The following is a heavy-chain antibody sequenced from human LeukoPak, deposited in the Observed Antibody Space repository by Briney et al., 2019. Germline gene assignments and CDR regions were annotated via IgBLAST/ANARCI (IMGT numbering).Heavy chain of an antibody. CDR1: GFTFSSYS. Sequence: PGGSLRLSCAASGFTFSSYSMNWVRQAPGKGLEWVSFIRYDGSNTFYADSVQGRFTISRDNSKNTLYLQMNSLRTEDTAVYYCAKDPAARPLRLITDDAFDIWGQGTMVTVSS. CDR2: IRYDGSNT. J-gene: IGHJ3*02. D-gene: IGHD2-21*02. V-gene: IGHV3-30*02. CDR3: AKDPAARPLRLITDDAFDI.